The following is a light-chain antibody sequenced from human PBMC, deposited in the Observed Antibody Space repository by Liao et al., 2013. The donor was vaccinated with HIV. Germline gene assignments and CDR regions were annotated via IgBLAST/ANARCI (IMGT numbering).Light chain of an antibody. CDR2: QDS. CDR1: KLGDKY. V-gene: IGLV3-1*01. Sequence: SYELTQPPSVSVSPGQTASITCSGDKLGDKYTSWYQQKPGQSPVLVIYQDSKRPSGIPERFSGSNSGNTATPTISGTQAMDEADYYCQAWDINTYVFGTGTKVTVL. J-gene: IGLJ1*01. CDR3: QAWDINTYV.